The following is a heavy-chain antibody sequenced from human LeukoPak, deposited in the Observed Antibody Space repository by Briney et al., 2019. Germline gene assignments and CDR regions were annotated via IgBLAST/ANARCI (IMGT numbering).Heavy chain of an antibody. D-gene: IGHD3-3*01. CDR3: ARDGRTRCVFWSGYPLDAFDI. Sequence: PSETLSLTCTVSGGSISSYYWSWIRQPPGKGLEWIGYIYYSGSTNYNPSLKSRVTISVDTSKNQFSLKLSSVTAADTAVYYCARDGRTRCVFWSGYPLDAFDIWGQGTRVTVSS. CDR1: GGSISSYY. V-gene: IGHV4-59*12. CDR2: IYYSGST. J-gene: IGHJ3*02.